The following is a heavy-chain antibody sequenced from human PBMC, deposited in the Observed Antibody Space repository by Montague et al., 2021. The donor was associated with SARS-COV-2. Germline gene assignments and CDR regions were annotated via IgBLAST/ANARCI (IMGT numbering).Heavy chain of an antibody. CDR2: IYYSGST. D-gene: IGHD6-19*01. V-gene: IGHV4-59*01. Sequence: SETLSLTCTVSGGSISSYYWSWIRQPPGKGLEWIGYIYYSGSTNYNPSLKSRVTISVDTSKNQFSLKLSSVTAADTAVYYCARGSGWVGNAFDIWGRGTMVTVSS. CDR1: GGSISSYY. J-gene: IGHJ3*02. CDR3: ARGSGWVGNAFDI.